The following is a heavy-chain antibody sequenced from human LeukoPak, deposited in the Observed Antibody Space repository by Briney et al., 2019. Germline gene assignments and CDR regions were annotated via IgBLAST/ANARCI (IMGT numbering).Heavy chain of an antibody. CDR3: ASATVTTFSYFDY. CDR1: GGSISSSSYY. J-gene: IGHJ4*02. V-gene: IGHV4-39*07. CDR2: IYYSGST. Sequence: SETLSLTCTVSGGSISSSSYYWGWIRQPPGKGLEWIGSIYYSGSTYYNPSLKSRVTISVDTSKNQFSLKLSSVTAADTAVYYCASATVTTFSYFDYWGQGTLVTVSS. D-gene: IGHD4-17*01.